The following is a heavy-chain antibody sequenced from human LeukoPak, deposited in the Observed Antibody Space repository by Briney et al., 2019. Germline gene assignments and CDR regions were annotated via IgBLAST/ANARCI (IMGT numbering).Heavy chain of an antibody. V-gene: IGHV4-59*08. J-gene: IGHJ4*02. D-gene: IGHD5-24*01. CDR2: IYHSGST. CDR3: ARGARAGYNLEPFDY. Sequence: SETLSLTRTVSGGSMSNYYWSWIRQPPGRGLEWIGSIYHSGSTNYNPSLKSRVTISVDTSKNQFSLKLSSVTAADTAVYYCARGARAGYNLEPFDYWGQGTLVTVSS. CDR1: GGSMSNYY.